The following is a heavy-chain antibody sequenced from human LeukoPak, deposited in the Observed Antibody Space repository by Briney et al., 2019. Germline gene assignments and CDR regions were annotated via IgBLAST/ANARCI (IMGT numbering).Heavy chain of an antibody. CDR3: ARVGAYGSGSSALYYYYYYYMDV. CDR2: IYTSGST. Sequence: SETLSLTCTVSGGSISSGSYYWNWIRQPAGKGLEWIGRIYTSGSTNYNPSLKSRVTMSVDTSKNQFSLKLSSVTAADTAVYYCARVGAYGSGSSALYYYYYYYMDVWGKGTTVTISS. D-gene: IGHD3-10*01. CDR1: GGSISSGSYY. J-gene: IGHJ6*03. V-gene: IGHV4-61*02.